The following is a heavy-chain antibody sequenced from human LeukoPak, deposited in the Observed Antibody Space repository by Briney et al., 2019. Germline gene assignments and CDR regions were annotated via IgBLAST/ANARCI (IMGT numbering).Heavy chain of an antibody. Sequence: GGSLRLSCAASGFTFSNAWMSWVRQAPGKGLEWVGRIKSKTDGGTTDYAAPVKGRFTISRDDSKNTLYLQMNSLRAEDTAVYYCARAVGATMAGPFDYWGQGTLVTVSS. J-gene: IGHJ4*02. CDR3: ARAVGATMAGPFDY. D-gene: IGHD1-26*01. CDR2: IKSKTDGGTT. CDR1: GFTFSNAW. V-gene: IGHV3-15*01.